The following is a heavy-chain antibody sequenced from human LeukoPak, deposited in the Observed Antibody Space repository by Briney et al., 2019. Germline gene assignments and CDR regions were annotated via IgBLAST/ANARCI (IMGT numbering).Heavy chain of an antibody. Sequence: GGSLRLSCAASGFTFSSYAMTWVRQAPGKGLEWVSSISPSGSTTYYADSVKGRFTISRDNSKNTLYLQMNSLRAEDTAVYYXXXXXXXXXXGGTCNEIDYWGQGTLVTVSS. J-gene: IGHJ4*02. V-gene: IGHV3-23*01. D-gene: IGHD2-15*01. CDR1: GFTFSSYA. CDR2: ISPSGSTT. CDR3: XXXXXXXXXGGTCNEIDY.